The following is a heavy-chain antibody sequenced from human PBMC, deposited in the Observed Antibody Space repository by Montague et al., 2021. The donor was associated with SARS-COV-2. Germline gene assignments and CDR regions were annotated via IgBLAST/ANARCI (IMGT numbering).Heavy chain of an antibody. Sequence: SETLSLTCTVSGGSVSDYYWYWTCQPPAPGMERIGYIFNNGYTNYNPSPASRVPLSVATTANQNFLRLRPVTATDTATYFCARHSISEDGTLFRSYFDPWGQGALVIVSS. CDR1: GGSVSDYY. J-gene: IGHJ5*02. CDR3: ARHSISEDGTLFRSYFDP. V-gene: IGHV4-59*08. CDR2: IFNNGYT. D-gene: IGHD1-1*01.